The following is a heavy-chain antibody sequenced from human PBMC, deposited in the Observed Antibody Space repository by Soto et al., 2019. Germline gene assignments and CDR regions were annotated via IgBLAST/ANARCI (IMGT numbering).Heavy chain of an antibody. CDR2: ISSSGSTI. Sequence: QVQLVESGGGLVEPGGSLRLSCAASGFTFSDYYMSWIRQGPGKGLEWVSYISSSGSTIYYADSVKGRFTISRDNAKHSLYLEMNGLTAEDTAVYYCARDGSVQSYYYYTMDVWGQGTTVTVSS. CDR3: ARDGSVQSYYYYTMDV. V-gene: IGHV3-11*01. D-gene: IGHD1-1*01. J-gene: IGHJ6*02. CDR1: GFTFSDYY.